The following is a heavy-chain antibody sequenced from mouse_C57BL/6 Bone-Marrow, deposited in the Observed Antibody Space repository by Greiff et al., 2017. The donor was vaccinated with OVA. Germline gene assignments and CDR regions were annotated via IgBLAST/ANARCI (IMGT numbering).Heavy chain of an antibody. CDR3: ARGGYYYFDY. CDR2: IDPSDSYT. D-gene: IGHD2-3*01. V-gene: IGHV1-69*01. CDR1: GYTFTSYW. J-gene: IGHJ2*01. Sequence: VQLQQSGAELVMPGASVKLSCKASGYTFTSYWMHWVKQRPGQGLEWIGEIDPSDSYTNYNQKFKGKSTLTVDKSSSTAYMQLSSLTSEDSAVYYCARGGYYYFDYWGQGTTLTVSS.